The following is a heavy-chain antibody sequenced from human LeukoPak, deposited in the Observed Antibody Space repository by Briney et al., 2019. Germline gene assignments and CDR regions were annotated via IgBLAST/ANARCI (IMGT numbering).Heavy chain of an antibody. CDR2: IYYSGST. Sequence: PSETLSLTYTVSGGSISSYYWSWIRQPPGKGLEWIGYIYYSGSTNYNPSLKSRVTISVDTSKNQFSMKLSSVTAADTAVYYCARAYTSSWDRVDYFDYAGQG. J-gene: IGHJ4*02. CDR1: GGSISSYY. D-gene: IGHD6-13*01. V-gene: IGHV4-59*01. CDR3: ARAYTSSWDRVDYFDY.